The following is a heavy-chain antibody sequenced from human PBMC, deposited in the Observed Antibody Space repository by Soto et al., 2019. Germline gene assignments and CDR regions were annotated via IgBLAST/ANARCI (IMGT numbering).Heavy chain of an antibody. CDR3: ARDTGGGYDY. D-gene: IGHD3-16*01. CDR2: SRNKANSYNP. CDR1: GFSFSDYY. J-gene: IGHJ4*02. V-gene: IGHV3-72*01. Sequence: EVKLVESGGGLVQPGGSLRLSCAASGFSFSDYYMDWVRQVPGKGLEWVGRSRNKANSYNPEYAPSVKDRFSISRDNSKDSMYLQMNSLKTEDTAVYYCARDTGGGYDYWGQGALVTVSS.